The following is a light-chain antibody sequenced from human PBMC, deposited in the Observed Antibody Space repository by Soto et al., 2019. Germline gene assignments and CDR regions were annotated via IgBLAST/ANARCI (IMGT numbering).Light chain of an antibody. J-gene: IGKJ2*01. V-gene: IGKV3-15*01. CDR3: QQYNKWPPYT. CDR2: GAS. Sequence: EIVMTQSPGTLSVSPGERATLSCRASQSVSSNLAWYQQKPGQAPRLLIYGASTRATGVPARFSGSGSGTEFSLTISSLQSEYFAVYYCQQYNKWPPYTFGQGTKLEIK. CDR1: QSVSSN.